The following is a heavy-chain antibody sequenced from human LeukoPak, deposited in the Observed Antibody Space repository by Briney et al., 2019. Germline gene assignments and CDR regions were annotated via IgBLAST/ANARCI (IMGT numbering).Heavy chain of an antibody. D-gene: IGHD2-2*01. CDR2: ISGSGVST. CDR1: EFTFSSES. CDR3: AKDSFSIR. V-gene: IGHV3-23*01. Sequence: VGSLRLSCAASEFTFSSESMTWARQSPGKGLEWFSSISGSGVSTVYADSVQGRVTFSRDNSMSTLYLLMNSMSAEDTAVYSFAKDSFSIRWGQGTLVTVSS. J-gene: IGHJ4*02.